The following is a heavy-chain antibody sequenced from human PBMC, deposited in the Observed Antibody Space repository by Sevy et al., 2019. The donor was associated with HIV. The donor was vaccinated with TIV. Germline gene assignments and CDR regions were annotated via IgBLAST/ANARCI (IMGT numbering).Heavy chain of an antibody. V-gene: IGHV3-53*01. CDR2: IYSDGRT. CDR3: TREDIVLGEDNYYGMDV. J-gene: IGHJ6*02. CDR1: GFSVSSNY. Sequence: GGSLRLSCVVSGFSVSSNYMSWVRQAPGKGLEWVSNIYSDGRTYYADSVRGRFTISRDTSKNTVYLEMKSRRAEDTAVYYCTREDIVLGEDNYYGMDVWGHGTTVTVSS. D-gene: IGHD2-15*01.